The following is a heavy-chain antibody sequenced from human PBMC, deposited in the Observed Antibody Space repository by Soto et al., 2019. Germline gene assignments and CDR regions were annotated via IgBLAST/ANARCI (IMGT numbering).Heavy chain of an antibody. CDR2: INTKFGST. CDR1: GGSFSKKA. V-gene: IGHV1-69*01. CDR3: ARGASSGFEYWYFDL. D-gene: IGHD5-12*01. J-gene: IGHJ2*01. Sequence: QVQLVQSGAELKKPGSSVKVSCEASGGSFSKKAISWVRQAPGQGPEWMGGINTKFGSTNYAPKFQDRISITADESTNTVYMALSSLTSEDTAVYYCARGASSGFEYWYFDLWGRGTLVSVSS.